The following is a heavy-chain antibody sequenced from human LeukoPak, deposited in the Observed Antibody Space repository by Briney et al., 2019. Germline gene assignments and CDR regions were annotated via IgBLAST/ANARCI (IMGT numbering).Heavy chain of an antibody. CDR2: ISYDGSNK. CDR1: GFTFSSYA. J-gene: IGHJ4*02. V-gene: IGHV3-30-3*01. CDR3: AREGINWGGPFDY. D-gene: IGHD7-27*01. Sequence: GGSLRLSCAASGFTFSSYAMHWVRQAPGKGLEWVAVISYDGSNKYYADSVKGRFTISRDNSKNTLHLQMNSLRAEDTAVYYCAREGINWGGPFDYWGQGTLVTVSS.